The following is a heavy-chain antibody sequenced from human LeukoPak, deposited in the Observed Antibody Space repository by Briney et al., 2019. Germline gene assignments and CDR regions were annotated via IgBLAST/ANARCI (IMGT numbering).Heavy chain of an antibody. CDR1: GFTFSSYG. J-gene: IGHJ4*02. CDR2: ISYDGSTK. Sequence: PGRSLRLSCAASGFTFSSYGMHWVRQPPGKGLEWLAVISYDGSTKYYADSVKGRFTISRDNSKNTLYLQMNSLKTEDTAVYYCATGVMVTFGGVIVFDYWGQGTLVTVSS. V-gene: IGHV3-30*03. D-gene: IGHD3-16*02. CDR3: ATGVMVTFGGVIVFDY.